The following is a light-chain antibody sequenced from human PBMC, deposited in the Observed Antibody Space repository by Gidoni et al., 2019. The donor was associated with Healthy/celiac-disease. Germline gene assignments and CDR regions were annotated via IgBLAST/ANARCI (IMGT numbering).Light chain of an antibody. CDR3: NSRDSSGNHVV. J-gene: IGLJ2*01. V-gene: IGLV3-19*01. CDR1: SLSSYY. CDR2: GKN. Sequence: SSERTQAPAVSVALGQTVRITCQGDSLSSYYASWYQQKPGQAPVLVIYGKNNRPSWIPDRFSGSSSGNTASLTITVSQAEDEADYYCNSRDSSGNHVVFGGGTKPTVL.